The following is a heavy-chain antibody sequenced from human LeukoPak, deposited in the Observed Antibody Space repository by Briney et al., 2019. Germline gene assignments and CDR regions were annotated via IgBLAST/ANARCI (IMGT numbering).Heavy chain of an antibody. D-gene: IGHD2-2*01. CDR1: GGSFSGYY. CDR3: ARKGLGDIVVVPAAKPGPYYFDY. J-gene: IGHJ4*02. Sequence: SETLSLTCAVYGGSFSGYYWSWIRQPPGKGLEWIGEINHSGSTNYNPSLKSRVTISVDTSKNQFSLKLSSVTAADTAVYYCARKGLGDIVVVPAAKPGPYYFDYWGRGTLVTVSS. CDR2: INHSGST. V-gene: IGHV4-34*01.